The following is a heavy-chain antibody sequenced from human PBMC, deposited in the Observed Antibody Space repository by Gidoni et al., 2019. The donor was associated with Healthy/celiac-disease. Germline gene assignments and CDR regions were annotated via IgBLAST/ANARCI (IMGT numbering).Heavy chain of an antibody. D-gene: IGHD1-26*01. CDR1: GYTFTSYG. J-gene: IGHJ4*02. CDR3: ARDRRTYEWGRVGATPGSY. CDR2: ISAYNGNT. V-gene: IGHV1-18*01. Sequence: QVQLVQSGAEVKKPGASVKVSCKASGYTFTSYGISWVRQAPGQGLEWMGWISAYNGNTNYAQKLQGRVTMTTDTSTSTAYMELRSLRSDDTAVYYCARDRRTYEWGRVGATPGSYWGQGTLVTVSS.